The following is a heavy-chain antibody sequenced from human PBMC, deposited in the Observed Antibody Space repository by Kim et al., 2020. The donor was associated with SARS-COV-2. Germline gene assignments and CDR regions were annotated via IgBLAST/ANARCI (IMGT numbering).Heavy chain of an antibody. D-gene: IGHD3-22*01. V-gene: IGHV3-30*01. J-gene: IGHJ4*02. CDR3: ARGGYYDSRGSFDY. Sequence: SVEGRFTIAMDNSRDTLYLKMNSLRAKDRAVYYCARGGYYDSRGSFDYWGQGTLVTVSS.